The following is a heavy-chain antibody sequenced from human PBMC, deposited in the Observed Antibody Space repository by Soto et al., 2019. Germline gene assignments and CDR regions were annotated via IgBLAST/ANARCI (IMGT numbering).Heavy chain of an antibody. D-gene: IGHD3-22*01. CDR3: ARWRLYFYGRGYYLFAY. CDR2: INPKNDDT. CDR1: VYTFTGYY. Sequence: GASVKVSCQASVYTFTGYYLHWMRQAPGQGLEWMGWINPKNDDTNYAQKFHGSVTLTRDTSIMTAYMELSGLTSDDTAMYDGARWRLYFYGRGYYLFAYCGQGTLVTGSS. J-gene: IGHJ4*02. V-gene: IGHV1-2*02.